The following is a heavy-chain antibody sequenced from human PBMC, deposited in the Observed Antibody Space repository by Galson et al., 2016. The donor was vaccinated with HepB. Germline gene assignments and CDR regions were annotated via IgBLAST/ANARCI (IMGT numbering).Heavy chain of an antibody. Sequence: TLSLTCTVSGVSISSGPYYWTWIRQPAGKGPEWMGRIHTRGKATYNPSLRGRMTMSMDTSTNQFSLTLTSVTAADTATYYCAREETDPSEFPVAYFQRWGQGTLVIVSS. CDR3: AREETDPSEFPVAYFQR. V-gene: IGHV4-61*02. D-gene: IGHD5-24*01. CDR1: GVSISSGPYY. J-gene: IGHJ1*01. CDR2: IHTRGKA.